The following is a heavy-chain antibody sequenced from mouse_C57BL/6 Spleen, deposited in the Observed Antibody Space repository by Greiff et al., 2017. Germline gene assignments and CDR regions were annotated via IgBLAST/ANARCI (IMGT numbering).Heavy chain of an antibody. V-gene: IGHV1-5*01. CDR1: GYTFTSYW. CDR2: IYPGNRDT. D-gene: IGHD1-1*01. Sequence: VQLKESGTVLARPGASVKMSCKTSGYTFTSYWMHWVKQRPGQGLEWIGAIYPGNRDTSYNQKFKGKAKLTAVPSASTAYMELSSLTNEDSAFYYCTRGLLRGGEFDYWGQGTTLTVSS. J-gene: IGHJ2*01. CDR3: TRGLLRGGEFDY.